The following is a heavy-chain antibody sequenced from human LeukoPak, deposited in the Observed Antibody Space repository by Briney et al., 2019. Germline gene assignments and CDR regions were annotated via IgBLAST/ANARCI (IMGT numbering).Heavy chain of an antibody. D-gene: IGHD3-10*01. CDR2: INHSGST. J-gene: IGHJ4*02. CDR1: GGSFSGYY. CDR3: ARDRAPSGSYYFDY. V-gene: IGHV4-34*01. Sequence: SETLSLTCAVYGGSFSGYYWSWIRQPPEKGLEWIGEINHSGSTNYNPSLKSRVTISVDTSKNQFSLKLSSVTAADTAVYYCARDRAPSGSYYFDYWGQGTLVTVSS.